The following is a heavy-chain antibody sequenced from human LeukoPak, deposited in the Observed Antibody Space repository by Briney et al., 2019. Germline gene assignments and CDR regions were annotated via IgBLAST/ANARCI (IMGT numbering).Heavy chain of an antibody. CDR3: ATNGWYCLDH. V-gene: IGHV1-2*02. CDR1: GYTFTGYY. J-gene: IGHJ1*01. CDR2: INPNTGGT. Sequence: ASVKVSCKASGYTFTGYYMHWVRQAPGQELEWMGWINPNTGGTNYAQNFQGRVTMTRDTSINTVFMELTSLRSDDTAVYSCATNGWYCLDHWGQGALVTVSS. D-gene: IGHD6-19*01.